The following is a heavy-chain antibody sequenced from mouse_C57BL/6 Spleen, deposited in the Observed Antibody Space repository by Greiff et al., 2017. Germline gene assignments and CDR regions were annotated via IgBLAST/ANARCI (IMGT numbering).Heavy chain of an antibody. D-gene: IGHD1-1*01. Sequence: DVMLVESEGGLVQPGSSMKLSCTASGFTFSDYYMAWVRQVPEKGLEWVANINYDGSSTYYLDSLKSRFIISRDNAKNILYLQMSSLKSEDTATYYCARDRHYYGSSYPYFDVWGTGTTVTVSS. CDR2: INYDGSST. V-gene: IGHV5-16*01. CDR3: ARDRHYYGSSYPYFDV. J-gene: IGHJ1*03. CDR1: GFTFSDYY.